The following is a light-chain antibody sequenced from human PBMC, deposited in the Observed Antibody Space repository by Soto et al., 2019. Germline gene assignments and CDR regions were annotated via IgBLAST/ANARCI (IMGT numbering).Light chain of an antibody. V-gene: IGLV2-23*03. CDR1: SSDVGSYNL. CDR3: CSYAGSSTFYV. Sequence: QSFLPQPASVSGSPGQSITISCTGTSSDVGSYNLVSWYQQHPGKAPKLMIYEGSKRPSGVSNRFSGSKSGNTASLTISGLQAEDEADYYCCSYAGSSTFYVFGTGTKVTVL. J-gene: IGLJ1*01. CDR2: EGS.